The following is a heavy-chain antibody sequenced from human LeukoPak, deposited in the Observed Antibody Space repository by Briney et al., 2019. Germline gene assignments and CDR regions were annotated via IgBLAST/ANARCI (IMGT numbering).Heavy chain of an antibody. CDR3: AREWQGGIAAAGTRIEGDY. D-gene: IGHD6-13*01. Sequence: GGSLRLSCAASGFTFSSYWMHWVRQAPGKGLVWVSRIRGDGIETNYADSVKGRFTISRDNAENSLFLQMNSPRVEDTAVYYCAREWQGGIAAAGTRIEGDYWGQGTLVAVSS. CDR2: IRGDGIET. J-gene: IGHJ4*02. V-gene: IGHV3-74*01. CDR1: GFTFSSYW.